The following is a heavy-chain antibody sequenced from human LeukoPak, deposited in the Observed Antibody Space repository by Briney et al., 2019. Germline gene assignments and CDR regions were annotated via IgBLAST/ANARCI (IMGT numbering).Heavy chain of an antibody. V-gene: IGHV4-59*12. CDR2: IYYSGNT. D-gene: IGHD5-18*01. CDR3: ARDEGWVQ. CDR1: GGSISSYY. J-gene: IGHJ4*02. Sequence: SETLSLTCTVSGGSISSYYWSWIRQPPGKGLEWVGYIYYSGNTNYNPSLKSRVTISVDTSKNQFSLKLSSVTAADTAVYYCARDEGWVQWGQGTLVTVSS.